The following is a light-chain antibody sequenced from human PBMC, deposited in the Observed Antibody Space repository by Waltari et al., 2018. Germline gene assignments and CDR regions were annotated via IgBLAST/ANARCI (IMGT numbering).Light chain of an antibody. CDR2: EAT. J-gene: IGLJ1*01. Sequence: QSALTQPPSASGSPGQSVTISCTGTSSDVGAYTYVYWYQQSPDKAPKVVIYEATKRPSGVPDRFSGSKSGNTASLTVSGLQAEDEADYYCSSYAGNNIFVFGTGTQVTVL. CDR1: SSDVGAYTY. V-gene: IGLV2-8*01. CDR3: SSYAGNNIFV.